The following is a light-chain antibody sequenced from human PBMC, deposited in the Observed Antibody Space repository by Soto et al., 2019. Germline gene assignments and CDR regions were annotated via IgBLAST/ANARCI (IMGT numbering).Light chain of an antibody. Sequence: QSALTQPASVSGSPGQSITISCTGTSSDVGSYNLVSWYQQHPGKSPKLLIYEGRKRPSGISNRFSGSKSGNTASLTISGLQAEDEADYHCCSYAGGSTLVFGGGTKLTVL. CDR3: CSYAGGSTLV. V-gene: IGLV2-23*01. J-gene: IGLJ2*01. CDR2: EGR. CDR1: SSDVGSYNL.